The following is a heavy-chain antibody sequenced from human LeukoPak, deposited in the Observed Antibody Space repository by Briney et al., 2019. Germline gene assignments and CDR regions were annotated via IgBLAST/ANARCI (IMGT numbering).Heavy chain of an antibody. CDR3: ARDSDSSGWATFDY. J-gene: IGHJ4*02. D-gene: IGHD6-19*01. CDR2: IVPIFGTA. V-gene: IGHV1-69*05. CDR1: GGTFSSYA. Sequence: ASVKVSCKASGGTFSSYAISWVRQAPGQGLEWMGGIVPIFGTANYAQKFQGRVTITTDESTSTAYMELSSLRSEDTAVYYCARDSDSSGWATFDYWGQGTLVTVSS.